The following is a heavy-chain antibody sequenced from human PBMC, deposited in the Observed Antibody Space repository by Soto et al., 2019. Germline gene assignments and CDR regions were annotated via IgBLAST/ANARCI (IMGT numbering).Heavy chain of an antibody. J-gene: IGHJ4*02. CDR1: GGSISSSSYY. V-gene: IGHV4-39*01. CDR3: ARLGWGSRWYGLFDY. Sequence: TSETLSLTCTVSGGSISSSSYYWGWIRQHPGKGLEWIGSIYYSGSTYYNPSLKSRVTISVDTSKNQFSLKLSSVTAADTAVYYCARLGWGSRWYGLFDYWGQGTLVTVSS. CDR2: IYYSGST. D-gene: IGHD6-13*01.